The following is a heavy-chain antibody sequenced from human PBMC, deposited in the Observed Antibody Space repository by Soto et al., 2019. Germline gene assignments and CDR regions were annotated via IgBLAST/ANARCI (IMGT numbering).Heavy chain of an antibody. CDR2: INTDGSST. D-gene: IGHD3-16*01. Sequence: EVQLVESGGGLVQPGGSLRLSCAVSGFTFSSFWMHWVRQAPGEGLVWVSRINTDGSSTSYADSVKGRFTISRDNAKNNLYLKMNSLGVGDTAIYYCAKGGVDPFGFPYWGQGTLVPV. CDR3: AKGGVDPFGFPY. J-gene: IGHJ4*02. V-gene: IGHV3-74*01. CDR1: GFTFSSFW.